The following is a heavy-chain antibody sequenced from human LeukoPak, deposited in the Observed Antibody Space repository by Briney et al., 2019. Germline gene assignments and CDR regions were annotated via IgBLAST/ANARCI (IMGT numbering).Heavy chain of an antibody. CDR1: GYTFTSYA. V-gene: IGHV7-4-1*02. CDR2: INTNTGNP. D-gene: IGHD4-17*01. Sequence: VASVKVSCKASGYTFTSYAMNWVRQAPGQGLEWMGWINTNTGNPTYAQGFTGRFVFSLDTSVSTAYPQISSLKAEDTAVYYCASAPTVTTRNPFDYWGQGTLVTVSS. J-gene: IGHJ4*02. CDR3: ASAPTVTTRNPFDY.